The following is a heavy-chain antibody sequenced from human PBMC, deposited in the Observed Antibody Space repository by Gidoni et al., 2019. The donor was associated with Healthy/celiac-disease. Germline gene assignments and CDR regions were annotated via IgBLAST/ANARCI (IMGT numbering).Heavy chain of an antibody. V-gene: IGHV5-51*01. Sequence: EVQLVQSGAEVKKPGESLKISCKGSGYSFTRYWIGWVRQMPGKGLEWMGIIYPGDSDTRYSPSFQGQVTISADKSISTAYLQWSSLKASDNAMYYCARHSSSPYPTDYGMDVWGQGTTVTVSS. CDR2: IYPGDSDT. CDR1: GYSFTRYW. J-gene: IGHJ6*02. D-gene: IGHD6-6*01. CDR3: ARHSSSPYPTDYGMDV.